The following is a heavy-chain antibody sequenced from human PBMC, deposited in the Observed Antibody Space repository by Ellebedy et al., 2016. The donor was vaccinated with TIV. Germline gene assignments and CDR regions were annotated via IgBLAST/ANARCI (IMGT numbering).Heavy chain of an antibody. CDR3: AGSSGSSRIDY. D-gene: IGHD6-6*01. CDR2: IYYSVNT. CDR1: GGSISSSSCY. J-gene: IGHJ4*02. Sequence: SETLSLTCTVSGGSISSSSCYWSWIRQPPGKGLEWIGNIYYSVNTNYNPSLKSRVTISEDTSKNQFSLKLSSVTAADTAVYYCAGSSGSSRIDYWGQGTLVTVSS. V-gene: IGHV4-61*01.